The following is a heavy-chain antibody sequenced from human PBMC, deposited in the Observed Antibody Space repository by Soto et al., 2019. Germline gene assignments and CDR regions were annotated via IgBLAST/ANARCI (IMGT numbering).Heavy chain of an antibody. Sequence: QVHLVQSGAEVKKPGSSVKVSCKTSGGSFNNYAVSWVRQAPGQGLEWMGGIIPNFDTPNYAQKFQDRVTIIADESTSTVYMELRSLRSNDTAVYYCVVPMVREILIFESSGMHVWGQGTTVIVSS. V-gene: IGHV1-69*01. D-gene: IGHD3-10*01. CDR2: IIPNFDTP. CDR3: VVPMVREILIFESSGMHV. CDR1: GGSFNNYA. J-gene: IGHJ6*02.